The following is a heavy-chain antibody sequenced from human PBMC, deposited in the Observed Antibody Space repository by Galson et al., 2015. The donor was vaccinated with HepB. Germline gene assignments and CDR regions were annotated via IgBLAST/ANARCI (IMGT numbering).Heavy chain of an antibody. V-gene: IGHV5-10-1*01. CDR3: AETGPGIVGALNV. CDR1: GYSFTSHW. D-gene: IGHD1-26*01. J-gene: IGHJ3*01. CDR2: INPTDSHV. Sequence: QSGAEVTKPGESLRISCQGSGYSFTSHWINWVRQMPGKGLEWMGRINPTDSHVKYSPSFEGHVTISADQSTGTVYLQWRSLKAPHTAMYYCAETGPGIVGALNVWGPGTLVTVSS.